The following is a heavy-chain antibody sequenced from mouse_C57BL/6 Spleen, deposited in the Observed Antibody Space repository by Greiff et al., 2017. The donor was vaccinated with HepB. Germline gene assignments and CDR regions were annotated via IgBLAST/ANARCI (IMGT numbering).Heavy chain of an antibody. D-gene: IGHD1-1*01. CDR3: ARRQPIRGWYFDV. J-gene: IGHJ1*03. Sequence: VQLQQSGAELVKPGASVKMSCKASGYTFTSYWITWVKQRPGQGLEWIGDIYPGSGSTNYNEKFKSKATLTVDTSSSTAYMQLSSLTSEDSAVYYCARRQPIRGWYFDVWGTGTTVTVSS. CDR2: IYPGSGST. CDR1: GYTFTSYW. V-gene: IGHV1-55*01.